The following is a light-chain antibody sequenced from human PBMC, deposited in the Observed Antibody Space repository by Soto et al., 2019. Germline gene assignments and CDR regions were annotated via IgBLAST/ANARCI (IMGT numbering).Light chain of an antibody. CDR3: QQYNNWPPQT. CDR1: QSVSSSY. Sequence: EIVLTQSPGTLSLSPGERVTLSCRASQSVSSSYLAWYQQKPGQAPRLLIYGASTRATGIPARFSGSGSGTEFTLTISSLQSEDFAVYYCQQYNNWPPQTFGQGTKVDIK. CDR2: GAS. V-gene: IGKV3-15*01. J-gene: IGKJ1*01.